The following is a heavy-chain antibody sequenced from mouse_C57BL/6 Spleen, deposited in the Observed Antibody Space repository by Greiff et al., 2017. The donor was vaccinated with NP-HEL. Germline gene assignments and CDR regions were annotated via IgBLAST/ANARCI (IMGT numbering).Heavy chain of an antibody. J-gene: IGHJ3*01. V-gene: IGHV1-12*01. CDR3: ASPFAY. CDR2: IYPGNGDT. Sequence: QVQLKESGAELVRPGASVKMSCKASGYTFTSYNMHWVKQPPRQGLEWIGAIYPGNGDTSYNQKFKGKATLTVDKSSSTAYMQLSSLTSEDSAVYFCASPFAYWGQGTLVTVSA. CDR1: GYTFTSYN.